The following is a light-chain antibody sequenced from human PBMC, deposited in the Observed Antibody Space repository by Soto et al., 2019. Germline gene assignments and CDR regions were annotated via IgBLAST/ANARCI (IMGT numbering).Light chain of an antibody. V-gene: IGKV3-11*01. Sequence: EIVLTQSLATLSLSPGERATLSCRASQSVSSYLAWYQQKPGQAPRLLIYDASNRATGIPARFSGSGSGTDFTLTISSLEPEDFAVYYCQQRSNWPRTFGQGTKLEIK. CDR3: QQRSNWPRT. CDR2: DAS. CDR1: QSVSSY. J-gene: IGKJ2*01.